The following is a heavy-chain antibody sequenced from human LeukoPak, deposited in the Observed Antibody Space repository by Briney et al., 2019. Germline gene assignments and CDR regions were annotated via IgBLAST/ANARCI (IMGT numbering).Heavy chain of an antibody. CDR3: TTDLDY. Sequence: PGGSLRLSCAGSGFIFTDVWMSWVRQAPGKGLEWVGRIKSKSDGGTIDYAAPVKGRITVSRDDSRKTLSLELNNLKTEDTGVYYCTTDLDYWGQGTLVTVSS. J-gene: IGHJ4*02. V-gene: IGHV3-15*01. CDR1: GFIFTDVW. CDR2: IKSKSDGGTI.